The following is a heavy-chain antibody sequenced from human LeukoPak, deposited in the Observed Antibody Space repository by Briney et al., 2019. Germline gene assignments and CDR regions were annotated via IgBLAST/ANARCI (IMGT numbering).Heavy chain of an antibody. CDR3: ARDNSGLRSGNMDV. Sequence: GASVKVSCKVSGYTLTELSMHWVRQAPGKGLEWMGGFDPEDGKTIYAQKFQGRVTMTRDTSTSTVYMELSSLRSEDTAVYYCARDNSGLRSGNMDVWGKGTTGTVSS. D-gene: IGHD3-3*01. V-gene: IGHV1-24*01. CDR2: FDPEDGKT. CDR1: GYTLTELS. J-gene: IGHJ6*03.